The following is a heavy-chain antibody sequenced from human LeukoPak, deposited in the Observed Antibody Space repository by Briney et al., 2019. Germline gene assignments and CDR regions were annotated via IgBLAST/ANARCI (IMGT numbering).Heavy chain of an antibody. J-gene: IGHJ4*02. CDR1: GGTFSSYA. V-gene: IGHV1-69*13. CDR3: ARGFFSSWYAAN. CDR2: IIPIFGTA. Sequence: ASVKVSRTASGGTFSSYAISWVRQAPGQGLEWMGGIIPIFGTANYAQKFQGRVTITADESTSTAYMELSSLRSEDTAVYYCARGFFSSWYAANWGQGTLVTVSS. D-gene: IGHD6-13*01.